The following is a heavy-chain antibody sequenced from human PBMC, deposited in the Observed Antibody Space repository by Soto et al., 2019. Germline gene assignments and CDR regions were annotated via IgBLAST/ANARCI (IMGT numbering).Heavy chain of an antibody. V-gene: IGHV4-39*01. CDR1: GGSISSSSYY. J-gene: IGHJ4*02. D-gene: IGHD3-16*01. CDR3: ARKGITFGGVTLDY. CDR2: IYYSGST. Sequence: TSETLSLTCTVSGGSISSSSYYWGWIRQPPGKGLEWIGSIYYSGSTYYNPSLKSRVTISVDTSKNQFSLKLSSVTAADTAVYYCARKGITFGGVTLDYWGQGTLVTVSS.